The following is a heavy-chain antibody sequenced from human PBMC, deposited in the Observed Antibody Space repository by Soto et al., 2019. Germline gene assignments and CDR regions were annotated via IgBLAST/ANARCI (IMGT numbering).Heavy chain of an antibody. CDR3: ARDHRGGTDAFDI. Sequence: QVQLVQSGAEVKKPGASVKVSCKASGYTFTSFGIIWVRQAPGQGLEWMGWISAYNGNTNYAENLQGRVTMTTDTSTSTAYMELRSLSSDDTAVYYCARDHRGGTDAFDIWGQGTMVTVSS. J-gene: IGHJ3*02. D-gene: IGHD2-15*01. V-gene: IGHV1-18*01. CDR2: ISAYNGNT. CDR1: GYTFTSFG.